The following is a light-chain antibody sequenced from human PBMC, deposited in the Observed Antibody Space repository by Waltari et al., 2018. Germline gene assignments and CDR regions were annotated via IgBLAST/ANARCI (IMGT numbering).Light chain of an antibody. J-gene: IGKJ4*01. CDR2: GAS. CDR3: QHYFTSPVT. Sequence: DIVMTQSPDSLAVSLGERATINCKSSQSVFYKSDNKNYLAWYQQKPRQPPKLLMYGASTRQSGVPDRFSASGSGTDFTLTISSLQAEDVAVYYCQHYFTSPVTFGGGTRVEIK. V-gene: IGKV4-1*01. CDR1: QSVFYKSDNKNY.